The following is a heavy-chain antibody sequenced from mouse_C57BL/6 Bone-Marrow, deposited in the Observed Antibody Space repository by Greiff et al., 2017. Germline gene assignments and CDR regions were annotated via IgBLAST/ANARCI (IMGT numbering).Heavy chain of an antibody. Sequence: VQLQQPGAELVKPGASVKLSCKASGYTFTSYWMHWVKQRPGQGLEWIGMIHPNSGSTNYNEKFKSKATLTVDKSSSTAYMQRSSLTSEDSAVYYCAREGGGDFDYWGQGTTLTVSS. J-gene: IGHJ2*01. CDR2: IHPNSGST. V-gene: IGHV1-64*01. CDR1: GYTFTSYW. CDR3: AREGGGDFDY.